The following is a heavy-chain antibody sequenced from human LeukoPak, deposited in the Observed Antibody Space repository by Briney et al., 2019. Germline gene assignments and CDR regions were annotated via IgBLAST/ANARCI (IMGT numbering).Heavy chain of an antibody. D-gene: IGHD5-24*01. CDR3: VKRDCYSYDY. CDR1: GFTFSNYA. Sequence: GGSLRLSCAASGFTFSNYAMQWVRQAPGKGLEYVSAISSTGGGRYYADSVKGRFTISRDNSKNTLYLQMSSLRPEDTSVYHCVKRDCYSYDYWGQGTLVTVSS. CDR2: ISSTGGGR. V-gene: IGHV3-64D*06. J-gene: IGHJ4*02.